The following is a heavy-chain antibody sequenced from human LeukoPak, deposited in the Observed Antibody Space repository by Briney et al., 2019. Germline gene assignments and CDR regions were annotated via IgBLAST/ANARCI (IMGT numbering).Heavy chain of an antibody. CDR3: AKRVPYSSSSVYFDY. Sequence: GGSLRLSCAASGFTFSSYDMSWVRQASGKGLEWVSAISDSGSDTYYADSVKGRFTISKDNSKNTLYLRMNSLRADDTAVYYCAKRVPYSSSSVYFDYWGQGTLVTVSS. V-gene: IGHV3-23*01. CDR1: GFTFSSYD. CDR2: ISDSGSDT. J-gene: IGHJ4*02. D-gene: IGHD6-6*01.